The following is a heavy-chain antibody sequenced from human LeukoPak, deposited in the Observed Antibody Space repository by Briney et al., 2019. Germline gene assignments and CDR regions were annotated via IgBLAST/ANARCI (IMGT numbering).Heavy chain of an antibody. CDR2: IYSGGST. Sequence: GGSLRLSCAASGFTVSSNYMSWVRQAPGKGLEWVSVIYSGGSTYYADSVKGRFTISRDNSKNTLYLQMNSLRAEDTAVYYCARDGPPYDSSGYYSYYFDYWGQGTLVTVSS. CDR1: GFTVSSNY. D-gene: IGHD3-22*01. V-gene: IGHV3-66*01. CDR3: ARDGPPYDSSGYYSYYFDY. J-gene: IGHJ4*02.